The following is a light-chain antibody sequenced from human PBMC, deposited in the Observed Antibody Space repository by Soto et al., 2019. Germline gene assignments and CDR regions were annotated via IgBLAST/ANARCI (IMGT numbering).Light chain of an antibody. CDR3: QQRATWPPFT. Sequence: EIVLTQSPATLSLSPGDRATLSCRASQNVSTYLGWYQQKPGQAPRLLIYDASNRATGIPARFSGSGSGTDFTLTISSREPEDFAVYYCQQRATWPPFTFGPGTKVDLK. CDR1: QNVSTY. CDR2: DAS. V-gene: IGKV3-11*01. J-gene: IGKJ3*01.